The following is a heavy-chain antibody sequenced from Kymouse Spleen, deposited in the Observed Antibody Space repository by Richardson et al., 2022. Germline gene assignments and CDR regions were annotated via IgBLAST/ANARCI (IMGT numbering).Heavy chain of an antibody. Sequence: QLQLQESGPGLVKPSETLSLTCTVSGGSISSSSYYWGWIRQPPGKGLEWIGSIYYSGSTYYNPSLKSRVTISVDTSKNQFSLKLSSVTAADTAVYYCARQGYDILTGYYNPNWFDPWGQGTLVTVSS. CDR2: IYYSGST. J-gene: IGHJ5*02. CDR1: GGSISSSSYY. CDR3: ARQGYDILTGYYNPNWFDP. V-gene: IGHV4-39*01. D-gene: IGHD3-9*01.